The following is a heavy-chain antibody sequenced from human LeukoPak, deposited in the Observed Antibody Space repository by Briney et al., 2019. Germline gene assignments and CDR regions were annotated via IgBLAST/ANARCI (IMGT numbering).Heavy chain of an antibody. J-gene: IGHJ4*02. CDR2: IDPSDSYT. CDR3: ARGMYSSSPDY. Sequence: GESLKISCKGSGYSFTSYWISWVRQMPEKGLEWMGRIDPSDSYTNYSPSFQGHVTISTDKSISTAYPQWSSLKASDTAMYYCARGMYSSSPDYWGQGTLVTVSS. V-gene: IGHV5-10-1*01. CDR1: GYSFTSYW. D-gene: IGHD6-13*01.